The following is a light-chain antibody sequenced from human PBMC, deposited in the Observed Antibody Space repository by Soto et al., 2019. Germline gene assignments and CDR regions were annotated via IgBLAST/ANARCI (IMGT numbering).Light chain of an antibody. V-gene: IGKV1-9*01. CDR1: QDISNY. Sequence: DIQLTQSPSFLSASVGDRVTITCRASQDISNYLVWYQQKPGKAPKPLIYAASTLQSGVPSRFSGSGSGTEFTLTISSLQPEDFATYYCLQYWDYSWTFGQGTKVEVK. CDR3: LQYWDYSWT. J-gene: IGKJ1*01. CDR2: AAS.